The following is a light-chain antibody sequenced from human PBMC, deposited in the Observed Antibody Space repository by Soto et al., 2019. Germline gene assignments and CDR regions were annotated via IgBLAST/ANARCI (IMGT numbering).Light chain of an antibody. V-gene: IGLV2-18*02. CDR2: EVS. CDR3: CSYAGSSTYV. CDR1: SSDVGGYNR. J-gene: IGLJ1*01. Sequence: QSVLTQPPSLSGSPGQSVTISCTGMSSDVGGYNRVSWYQQPPGTAPKLLIYEVSNRPSGVPDRFSGSKSGNTASLTISGLQAEDEADYYCCSYAGSSTYVFGTGTKVTVL.